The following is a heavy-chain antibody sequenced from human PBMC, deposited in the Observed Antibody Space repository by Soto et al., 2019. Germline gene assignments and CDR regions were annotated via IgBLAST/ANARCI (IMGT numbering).Heavy chain of an antibody. CDR3: ARAGGLGAVAVDY. CDR1: GGSISSGGYS. Sequence: QLQLQESGSGLVKPSQTLSLTCAVSGGSISSGGYSWSWIRQPPGKGLEWIGYIYHGSTYYNPSRKTRGTISVDRSKNPFSLELGSVTAADPAVYYCARAGGLGAVAVDYWGQGTLVTVSS. V-gene: IGHV4-30-2*01. CDR2: IYHGST. D-gene: IGHD6-19*01. J-gene: IGHJ4*02.